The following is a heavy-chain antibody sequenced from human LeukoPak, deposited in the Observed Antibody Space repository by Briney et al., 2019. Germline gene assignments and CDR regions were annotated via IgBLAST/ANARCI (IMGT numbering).Heavy chain of an antibody. V-gene: IGHV3-30*02. D-gene: IGHD6-19*01. Sequence: GSLRLSCAASGFTFRSYGMHWVRQAPGKGLEWVAFIRYDGSNKYYADSVKGRFTISRDNSKNTLYLQMNNLRAEDTAVYYCAKDREEFSSGWYWVDYWGQGTLVTVSS. J-gene: IGHJ4*02. CDR3: AKDREEFSSGWYWVDY. CDR1: GFTFRSYG. CDR2: IRYDGSNK.